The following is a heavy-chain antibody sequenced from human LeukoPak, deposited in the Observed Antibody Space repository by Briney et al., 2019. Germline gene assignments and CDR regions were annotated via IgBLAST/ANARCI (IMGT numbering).Heavy chain of an antibody. CDR1: GFTFSSYA. CDR2: ISCSGGST. Sequence: GGSLRLSCAASGFTFSSYAMSWVRQAPGKGLEWVSAISCSGGSTYYAASVKGRFTISRDNSKNTLYLQMNSLRAEDTAVYYCAKERLWGIVVVLLDYWGQGTLVTVSS. D-gene: IGHD3-22*01. J-gene: IGHJ4*02. V-gene: IGHV3-23*01. CDR3: AKERLWGIVVVLLDY.